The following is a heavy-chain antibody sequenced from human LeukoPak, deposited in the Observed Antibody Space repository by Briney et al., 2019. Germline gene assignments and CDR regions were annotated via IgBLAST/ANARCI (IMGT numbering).Heavy chain of an antibody. CDR2: ISSSSSYI. D-gene: IGHD6-13*01. J-gene: IGHJ3*02. V-gene: IGHV3-21*01. CDR3: ARDLEQQLDGGAFDI. Sequence: GGSLRLSCAASGFTFSSYSMNWVRQAPGKGLEWVSSISSSSSYIYYADSVKGRFTISRDNAKNSLYLQMNSLRAEDTAVYYCARDLEQQLDGGAFDIWGQGTMVNVSS. CDR1: GFTFSSYS.